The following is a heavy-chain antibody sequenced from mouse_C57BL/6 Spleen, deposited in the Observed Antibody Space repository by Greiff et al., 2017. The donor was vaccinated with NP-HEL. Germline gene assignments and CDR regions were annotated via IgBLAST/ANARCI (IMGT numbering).Heavy chain of an antibody. CDR1: GYTFTSYW. CDR3: ARSGGSYYFDY. D-gene: IGHD3-2*02. V-gene: IGHV1-52*01. CDR2: IDPSDSET. J-gene: IGHJ2*01. Sequence: VKLQQPGAELVRPGSSVKLSCKASGYTFTSYWMHWVKQRPIQGLEWIGNIDPSDSETHYNQKFKDKATLTVDKSSSTAYMQLSSLTSEDSAVYYCARSGGSYYFDYWGQGTTLTVSS.